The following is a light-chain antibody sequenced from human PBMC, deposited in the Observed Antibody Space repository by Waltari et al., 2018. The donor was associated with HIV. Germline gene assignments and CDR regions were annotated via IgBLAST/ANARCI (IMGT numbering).Light chain of an antibody. CDR2: EVY. CDR1: SRDGGGYNY. CDR3: SSYAGSNNLV. Sequence: QSALTQPPSASGSPGQSVTISCTGTSRDGGGYNYVTWYQQHPGKAPKLMIYEVYKRPSGVPDRFSGSKSGNTASLTVSGLQAEDEADYYCSSYAGSNNLVFGGGTKLTVL. V-gene: IGLV2-8*01. J-gene: IGLJ2*01.